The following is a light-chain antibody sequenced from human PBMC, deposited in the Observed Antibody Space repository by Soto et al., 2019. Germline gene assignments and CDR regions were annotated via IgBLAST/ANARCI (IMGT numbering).Light chain of an antibody. J-gene: IGLJ2*01. CDR3: SSYTTSTTVV. CDR2: EVD. V-gene: IGLV2-14*01. CDR1: SSDIGAYNY. Sequence: QSALTQPASVSGSPGQSITISCTGTSSDIGAYNYVSWYQQHPGKAPKLMIYEVDNRPSGVSNRFSDSKKSANTASLTISGLQAEDEADYYCSSYTTSTTVVFGGGTKLTVL.